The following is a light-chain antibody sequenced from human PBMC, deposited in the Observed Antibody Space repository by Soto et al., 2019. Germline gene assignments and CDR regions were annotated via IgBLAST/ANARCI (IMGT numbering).Light chain of an antibody. CDR3: AAWDDGLRAVV. Sequence: QSVLTQPPSVSGTPGQRITISCSGSNSNVGSNTVNWYQQLPGAAPKLLMYTDNKRPSRGPDRFSGSKSGTAASLAISGLLSEDEAEYYCAAWDDGLRAVVFGGGTKLTVL. CDR2: TDN. J-gene: IGLJ2*01. V-gene: IGLV1-44*01. CDR1: NSNVGSNT.